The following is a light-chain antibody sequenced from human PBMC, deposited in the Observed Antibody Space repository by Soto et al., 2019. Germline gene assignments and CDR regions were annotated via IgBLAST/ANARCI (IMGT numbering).Light chain of an antibody. CDR1: SSNIGSNY. CDR2: RNN. V-gene: IGLV1-47*01. CDR3: AAWDDSLSGWV. Sequence: QAVVTQPPSASGTPGQRVTISCSGSSSNIGSNYVYWYQQLPGTAPKLLNYRNNQRPSGVPDRFSGSKSGTSASLAISGLRSEDEDDYYCAAWDDSLSGWVFGGGTKLTVL. J-gene: IGLJ3*02.